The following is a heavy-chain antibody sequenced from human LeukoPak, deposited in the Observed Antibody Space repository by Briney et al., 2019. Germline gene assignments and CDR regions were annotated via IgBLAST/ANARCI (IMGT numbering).Heavy chain of an antibody. CDR2: INPNSGGT. D-gene: IGHD6-19*01. Sequence: ASVKVSCKASGYTFTGYYMHWVRQAPGQGLEWMGWINPNSGGTNYAHKFQGRVTMTRDTSISTAYMKLSRLRSDDTAVYYCARDGVAVAALTGMDVWGQGTTVTVSS. CDR3: ARDGVAVAALTGMDV. J-gene: IGHJ6*02. CDR1: GYTFTGYY. V-gene: IGHV1-2*02.